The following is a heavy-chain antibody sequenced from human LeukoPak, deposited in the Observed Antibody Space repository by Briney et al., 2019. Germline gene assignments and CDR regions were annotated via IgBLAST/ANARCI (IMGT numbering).Heavy chain of an antibody. CDR2: IILIFGTA. D-gene: IGHD5-12*01. J-gene: IGHJ4*02. CDR1: GGTFSSYA. V-gene: IGHV1-69*01. Sequence: SVKVSCKASGGTFSSYAISWVRQAPGQGREWMGGIILIFGTANYAQKFQGRVTITADESTSTAYMELSSLRSEDTAVYYCAREGDIVATIHWGQGTLVTVSS. CDR3: AREGDIVATIH.